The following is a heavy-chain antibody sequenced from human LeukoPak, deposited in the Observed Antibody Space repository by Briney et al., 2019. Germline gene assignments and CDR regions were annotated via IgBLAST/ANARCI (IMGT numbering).Heavy chain of an antibody. CDR1: GFTFSNVW. Sequence: GGSLRLSCAATGFTFSNVWMSWVRQAPGKGLEWVGRIKSTTSGGTTDYAAPVKGRFSISRDDSKNMLYLQMNSMKTEDTAVYHWGAYDREDALDFWGRGTMGTVSS. V-gene: IGHV3-15*01. CDR2: IKSTTSGGTT. J-gene: IGHJ3*01. CDR3: GAYDREDALDF. D-gene: IGHD5-12*01.